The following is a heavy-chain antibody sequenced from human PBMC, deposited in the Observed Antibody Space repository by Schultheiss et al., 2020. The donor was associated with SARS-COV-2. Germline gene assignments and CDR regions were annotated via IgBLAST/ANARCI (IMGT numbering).Heavy chain of an antibody. D-gene: IGHD2-2*02. CDR3: ARDEGHCSSTSCYSYYGLDV. CDR1: GGSFSGYY. V-gene: IGHV4-34*01. Sequence: SQTLSLTCAVYGGSFSGYYWSWIRQPPGKGLEWIGEINHSGRTNYNPSLKSRVTISVDKSKNQFSLKLSSVTAADTAVYYCARDEGHCSSTSCYSYYGLDVWGQGTTVTVSS. CDR2: INHSGRT. J-gene: IGHJ6*02.